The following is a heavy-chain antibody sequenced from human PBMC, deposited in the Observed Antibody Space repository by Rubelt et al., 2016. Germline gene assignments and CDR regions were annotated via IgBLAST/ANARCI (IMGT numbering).Heavy chain of an antibody. CDR1: GYTFTSYA. J-gene: IGHJ4*02. D-gene: IGHD3-10*01. V-gene: IGHV1-3*01. CDR3: ARGGLSELLWFGESRIDY. CDR2: INAGNGNT. Sequence: QVQLVQSGAEVKKPGASVKVSCKASGYTFTSYAMHWVRQAPGQRLEWMGWINAGNGNTKYSQKFQGRVTITRDTSASTAYMERGSLRSEDTAVYYCARGGLSELLWFGESRIDYWGQGTLVTVSS.